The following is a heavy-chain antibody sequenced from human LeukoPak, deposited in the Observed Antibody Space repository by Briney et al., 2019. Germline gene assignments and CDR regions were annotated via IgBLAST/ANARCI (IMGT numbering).Heavy chain of an antibody. CDR3: AREATYYYVSGERYYGMDV. CDR1: GGSLSSYY. D-gene: IGHD3-10*01. J-gene: IGHJ6*02. CDR2: IYTRGST. Sequence: SETLSHTFTVSGGSLSSYYWSWLRQPAGKGLEWIGRIYTRGSTNYNPTLKSRVNMSVDTSKNQFSLKLSSVTAADTAVYYCAREATYYYVSGERYYGMDVWGQGTTVTVSS. V-gene: IGHV4-4*07.